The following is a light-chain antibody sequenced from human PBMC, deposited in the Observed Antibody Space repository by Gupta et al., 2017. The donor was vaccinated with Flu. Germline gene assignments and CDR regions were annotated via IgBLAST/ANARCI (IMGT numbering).Light chain of an antibody. CDR1: SSDVGGYNH. CDR2: EVS. CDR3: SAGTSSGNYV. J-gene: IGLJ1*01. Sequence: QSALTQPASVSGSPGQSITISCTGTSSDVGGYNHVSWYQQHPGQAPKLMIYEVSNRTAGVASRFSGSKSANTASLTISGRRVEDEADYYGSAGTSSGNYVFGAGTKVTVL. V-gene: IGLV2-14*01.